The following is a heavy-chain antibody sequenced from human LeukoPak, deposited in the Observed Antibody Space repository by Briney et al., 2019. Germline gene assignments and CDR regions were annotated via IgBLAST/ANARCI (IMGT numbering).Heavy chain of an antibody. CDR3: ARGPPNWGYDY. Sequence: ASVNVSFKASGYTFTSYDFNWVRQATGQRPEWMGWMSPNSGDTGYAQKFQDRVTMTRNTSISTAYMELSSLRSDDTAVYYCARGPPNWGYDYWGPGTLVTVSS. CDR2: MSPNSGDT. CDR1: GYTFTSYD. V-gene: IGHV1-8*01. J-gene: IGHJ4*02. D-gene: IGHD7-27*01.